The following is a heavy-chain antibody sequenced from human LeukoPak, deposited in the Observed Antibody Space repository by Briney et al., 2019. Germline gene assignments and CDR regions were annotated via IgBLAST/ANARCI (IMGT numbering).Heavy chain of an antibody. D-gene: IGHD1-26*01. CDR3: ARDPHSGSYSDY. V-gene: IGHV1-2*02. CDR2: INPNSGGT. Sequence: ASVKVSCKASGYTFTGYYMHWVRQAPGQGLEWMGWINPNSGGTNYAQKFQGRVTMTRDTSISTACMELSRLRSDDTAVYYCARDPHSGSYSDYWGQGTLVTVSS. CDR1: GYTFTGYY. J-gene: IGHJ4*02.